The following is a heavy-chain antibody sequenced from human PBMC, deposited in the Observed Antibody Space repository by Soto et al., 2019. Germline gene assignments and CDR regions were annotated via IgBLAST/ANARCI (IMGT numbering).Heavy chain of an antibody. Sequence: GGSLRLSCAASGFTFSSYAMNWVRQAPGKGLEWVSVISGSDGSTYYADSVKGRFTISRDNAKNTLYLQMNSLRDEDTAVYYCARDRKDYSNYYYYGMDVWGQGTTVTVSS. D-gene: IGHD4-4*01. CDR2: ISGSDGST. V-gene: IGHV3-23*01. CDR3: ARDRKDYSNYYYYGMDV. CDR1: GFTFSSYA. J-gene: IGHJ6*02.